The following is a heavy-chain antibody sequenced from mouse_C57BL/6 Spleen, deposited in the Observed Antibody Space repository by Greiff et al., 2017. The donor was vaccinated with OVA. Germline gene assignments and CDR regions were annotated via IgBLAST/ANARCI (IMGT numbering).Heavy chain of an antibody. CDR3: ARSTELLRYFDY. J-gene: IGHJ2*01. CDR2: IDPSDSYT. D-gene: IGHD1-1*01. CDR1: GYTFTSYW. Sequence: VQLQQPGAELVRPGTSVKLSCKASGYTFTSYWMHWVKQRPGQGLEWIGVIDPSDSYTNYNQKFKGKATLTVDTSSSTAYMHVISLTSDDSAVYNCARSTELLRYFDYWGQGTTLTVSS. V-gene: IGHV1-59*01.